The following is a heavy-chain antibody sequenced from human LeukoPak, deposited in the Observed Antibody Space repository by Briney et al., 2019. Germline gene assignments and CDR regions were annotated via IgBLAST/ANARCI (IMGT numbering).Heavy chain of an antibody. CDR3: AREVAAAAGRYFDL. Sequence: GGSLRLSCAASGFTLSNYWMHWVHQAPGKGLVWVSRIYSDGSITDFADSVKGRFTISRDNAKSSLYLQMNSLRAEDTAVYYCAREVAAAAGRYFDLWGRGTLVTVSS. V-gene: IGHV3-74*01. CDR2: IYSDGSIT. D-gene: IGHD6-13*01. J-gene: IGHJ2*01. CDR1: GFTLSNYW.